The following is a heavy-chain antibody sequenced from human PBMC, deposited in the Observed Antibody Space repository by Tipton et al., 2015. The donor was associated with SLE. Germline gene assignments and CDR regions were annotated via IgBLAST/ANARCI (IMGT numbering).Heavy chain of an antibody. D-gene: IGHD6-13*01. V-gene: IGHV4-38-2*02. CDR2: IYHSGST. CDR1: GYSISSGYY. J-gene: IGHJ5*02. Sequence: TLSLTCAVSGYSISSGYYWGWIRQPSGKGLEWIGSIYHSGSTYYNPSLKSRVTISVDTSKNQFSLKLSSVTAADTAVYYCAREDIAAGWFDPWGQGTLVTVSS. CDR3: AREDIAAGWFDP.